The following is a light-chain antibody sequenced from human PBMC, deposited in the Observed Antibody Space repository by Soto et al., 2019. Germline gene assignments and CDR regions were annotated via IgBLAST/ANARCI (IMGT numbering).Light chain of an antibody. V-gene: IGKV1-39*01. CDR1: QSITTY. CDR2: AAS. CDR3: QQYGTSSRT. Sequence: DIQMTQSPSSLSASVGDRITIACRASQSITTYLNWYQQKPGKAPNLLIYAASSLQSGVPSRFSGSGSGADFTLTITSLQPDDFATYYCQQYGTSSRTFGQGTKVEIK. J-gene: IGKJ1*01.